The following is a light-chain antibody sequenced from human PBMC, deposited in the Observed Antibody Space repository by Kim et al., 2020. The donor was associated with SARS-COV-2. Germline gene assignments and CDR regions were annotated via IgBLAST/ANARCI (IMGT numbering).Light chain of an antibody. Sequence: LSPGEGATRSCRASQGVSRIYLAWYQQRLGQAPRLLIYGTSNRATGIPDRFSGSGSGTDFTLTISRLEPEDFAVYYCQQYSSSLGTFGQGTKLEI. CDR2: GTS. CDR1: QGVSRIY. J-gene: IGKJ2*02. V-gene: IGKV3-20*01. CDR3: QQYSSSLGT.